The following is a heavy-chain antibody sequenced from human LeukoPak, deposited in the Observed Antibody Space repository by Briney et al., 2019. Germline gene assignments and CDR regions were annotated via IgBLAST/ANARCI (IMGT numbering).Heavy chain of an antibody. CDR1: GGSISPYY. D-gene: IGHD3-22*01. Sequence: VKPSETLSLTCAVSGGSISPYYWSWIRQPAGKGLEWIGRIYTSGSTNYNPSLKSRVTMPVDASKNQFSLKLSSVTAADTAVYYCARGASGYYQFDYWGQGTLVTVSS. CDR3: ARGASGYYQFDY. V-gene: IGHV4-4*07. J-gene: IGHJ4*02. CDR2: IYTSGST.